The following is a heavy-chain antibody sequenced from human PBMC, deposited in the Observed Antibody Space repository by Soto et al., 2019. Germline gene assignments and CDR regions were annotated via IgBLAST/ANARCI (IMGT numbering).Heavy chain of an antibody. CDR3: VRNLASGGTYYFDY. J-gene: IGHJ4*02. D-gene: IGHD2-15*01. V-gene: IGHV3-72*01. CDR2: VRNKANSYTT. Sequence: EVQLVESGGGLVEPGGSLRLSCAASGFTFSDHYMDWVRQAPGKGLEWIGRVRNKANSYTTEYAASVRGRFTVSRDDSKNSLYLQMNSLKTEDTAMYYCVRNLASGGTYYFDYWGQGTLVTVFS. CDR1: GFTFSDHY.